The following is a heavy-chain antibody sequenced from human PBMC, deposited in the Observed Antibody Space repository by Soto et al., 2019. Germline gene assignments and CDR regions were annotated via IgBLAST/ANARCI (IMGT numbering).Heavy chain of an antibody. Sequence: QVQLQESGPGLVKPSETLSLTCTVSGGSISSYYWSWIRQPPGKGLEWVGYIYYSGSTTYNPSLQSRLNISVDTSKNQFSLKLRSVTAADTAVYYCARLGRWLQALDSWGQGTLVTVSS. CDR3: ARLGRWLQALDS. V-gene: IGHV4-59*08. CDR1: GGSISSYY. J-gene: IGHJ4*02. D-gene: IGHD5-12*01. CDR2: IYYSGST.